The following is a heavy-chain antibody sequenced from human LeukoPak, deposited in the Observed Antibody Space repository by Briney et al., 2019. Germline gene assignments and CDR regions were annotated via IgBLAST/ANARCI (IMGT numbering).Heavy chain of an antibody. J-gene: IGHJ4*02. D-gene: IGHD5-24*01. Sequence: GGSLRLYCAASGFTFSSYAMHWVRQAPGKGLEWVAVISYDGSNKYYADSVKGRFTISRDNSKNTLYLQMNSLRAEDTAVYYCAREDGYNFYFDYWGQGTLVTVSS. CDR3: AREDGYNFYFDY. V-gene: IGHV3-30-3*01. CDR1: GFTFSSYA. CDR2: ISYDGSNK.